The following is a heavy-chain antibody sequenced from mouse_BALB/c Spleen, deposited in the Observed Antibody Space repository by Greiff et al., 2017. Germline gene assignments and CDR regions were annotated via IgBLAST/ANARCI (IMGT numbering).Heavy chain of an antibody. CDR2: IYPGDGDT. CDR1: GYTFTSYW. D-gene: IGHD2-1*01. CDR3: AIYYGNYFDY. J-gene: IGHJ2*01. V-gene: IGHV1-87*01. Sequence: QVQLQQSGAELARPGASVKLSCKASGYTFTSYWMQWVKQRPGQGLEWIGAIYPGDGDTRYTQKFKGKATLTADKSSSTAYMQLSSLASEDSAVYYCAIYYGNYFDYWGQGTTLTVSS.